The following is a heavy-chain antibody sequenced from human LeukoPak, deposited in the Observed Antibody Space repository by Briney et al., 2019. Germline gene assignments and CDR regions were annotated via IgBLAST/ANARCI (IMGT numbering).Heavy chain of an antibody. D-gene: IGHD5-18*01. CDR2: IYHSGST. V-gene: IGHV4-30-2*01. CDR1: GGSISSGGYS. Sequence: PSETLSLTCAVSGGSISSGGYSWSWIRQPPGKGLEWIGYIYHSGSTYYNPSLKSRVTISVDRSKNQFSLKLSSVTAADTAVYYCASSPTWIQDAFDIWGQGTMVTVSS. J-gene: IGHJ3*02. CDR3: ASSPTWIQDAFDI.